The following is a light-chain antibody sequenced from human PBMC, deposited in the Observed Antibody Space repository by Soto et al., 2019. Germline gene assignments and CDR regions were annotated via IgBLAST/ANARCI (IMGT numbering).Light chain of an antibody. Sequence: EIVLTQSPATLSLSPGERATLSCRASQSLSRYLAWYQQKPGQAPRLLIYDASNRATGIPARFSGSGSGTDFTLTISSLEPEDFAVYYCHQRSNWPLTFGGGTQVEIK. CDR2: DAS. V-gene: IGKV3-11*01. J-gene: IGKJ4*01. CDR3: HQRSNWPLT. CDR1: QSLSRY.